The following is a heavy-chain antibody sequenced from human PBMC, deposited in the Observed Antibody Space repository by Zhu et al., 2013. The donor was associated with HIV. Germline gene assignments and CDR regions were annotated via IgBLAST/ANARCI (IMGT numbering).Heavy chain of an antibody. CDR2: FDPEDGET. CDR3: AREVPSSGGLSN. V-gene: IGHV1-24*01. Sequence: QVQLVQSGAEVKKPGASVKVSCKVSGYTLTELSMHWVRQAPGKGLEWMGGFDPEDGETIYAQKFQGRVTMTEDTSTDTAYMELSSLKCEDTALYFCAREVPSSGGLSNWGQGTLVTVSS. CDR1: GYTLTELS. D-gene: IGHD3-10*01. J-gene: IGHJ4*02.